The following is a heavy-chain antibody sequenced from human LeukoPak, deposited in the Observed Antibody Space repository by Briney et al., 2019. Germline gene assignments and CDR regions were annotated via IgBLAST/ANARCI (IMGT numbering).Heavy chain of an antibody. CDR2: IYSGGST. J-gene: IGHJ6*02. CDR1: GFSINNYW. V-gene: IGHV3-66*01. Sequence: PGGSLRLSCAISGFSINNYWMTWYRQAPGKGLEWVSVIYSGGSTYYADSVKGRFTISRDNSKNTLYLQMNSLRAEDTAVYYCASEVETYGMDVWGQGTTVTVSS. D-gene: IGHD2-2*01. CDR3: ASEVETYGMDV.